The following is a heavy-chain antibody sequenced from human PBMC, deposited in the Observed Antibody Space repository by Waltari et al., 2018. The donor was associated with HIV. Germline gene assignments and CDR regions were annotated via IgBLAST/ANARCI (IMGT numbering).Heavy chain of an antibody. CDR3: ARDLALLSSGWYYWYFDL. CDR2: IYYSGGT. J-gene: IGHJ2*01. D-gene: IGHD6-19*01. Sequence: QVQLQESGPGLVKPSETLSLTCTVSGGSISSYYWSWIRQPPGKGLEWIGYIYYSGGTNYNPSLKSRVTISVDTSKNQFSLKLSSVTAADTAVYYCARDLALLSSGWYYWYFDLWGRGTLVTVSS. CDR1: GGSISSYY. V-gene: IGHV4-59*01.